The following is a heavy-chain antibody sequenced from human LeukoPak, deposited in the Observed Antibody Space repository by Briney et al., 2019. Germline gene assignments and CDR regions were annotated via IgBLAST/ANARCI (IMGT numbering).Heavy chain of an antibody. CDR3: ARLATGYGSYYYYYMDV. V-gene: IGHV3-11*01. CDR1: GFTFSDYY. Sequence: SGGSLRHSCAASGFTFSDYYMSWIRQAPGKGLEWVSYISSSGSTIYYADSVKGRFTISRDNAKNSLYLQMNSLRAEDTAVYYCARLATGYGSYYYYYMDVWGKGTTVTVSS. CDR2: ISSSGSTI. D-gene: IGHD5-12*01. J-gene: IGHJ6*03.